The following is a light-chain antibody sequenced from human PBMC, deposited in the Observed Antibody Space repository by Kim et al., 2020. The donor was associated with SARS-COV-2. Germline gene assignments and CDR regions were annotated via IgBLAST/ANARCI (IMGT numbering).Light chain of an antibody. CDR1: QSISNY. V-gene: IGKV1-39*01. CDR2: AAS. CDR3: QQSYRTPPLT. J-gene: IGKJ4*01. Sequence: DIQMTQSPSSLSASVGDRVTITCRASQSISNYLNWYQQKPGKAPKLLIYAASSFQSGVPSRFSGSGSGTDFTLTISSLQPEDFATYYCQQSYRTPPLTFGGGTKVDIK.